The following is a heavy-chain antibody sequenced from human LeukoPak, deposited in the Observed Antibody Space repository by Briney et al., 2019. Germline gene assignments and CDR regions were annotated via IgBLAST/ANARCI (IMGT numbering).Heavy chain of an antibody. CDR1: GFTFSNYA. CDR2: ISGSSIRT. Sequence: PGGSLRLSCAASGFTFSNYAMTWVRQAPGQGLEWVSTISGSSIRTYYADSVKGRFAISRDNSENTLYLQMNSLKAEDTAVYYCAKRAREARNSDFDYWGQGNPGHRLL. CDR3: AKRAREARNSDFDY. V-gene: IGHV3-23*01. D-gene: IGHD1-26*01. J-gene: IGHJ4*02.